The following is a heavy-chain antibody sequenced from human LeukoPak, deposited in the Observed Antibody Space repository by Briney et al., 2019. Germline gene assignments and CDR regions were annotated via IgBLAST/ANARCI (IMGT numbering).Heavy chain of an antibody. Sequence: GESLKISCKGSGYSFTSYWIGWVRQMPGKGLECMGIIYPGDSDTRYSPSFQGQVTISADKSISTAYLQWSSLKASDTAMYYCASQGTYSSGWFGMDVWGKGTTVTVSS. CDR1: GYSFTSYW. V-gene: IGHV5-51*01. CDR3: ASQGTYSSGWFGMDV. CDR2: IYPGDSDT. J-gene: IGHJ6*04. D-gene: IGHD6-19*01.